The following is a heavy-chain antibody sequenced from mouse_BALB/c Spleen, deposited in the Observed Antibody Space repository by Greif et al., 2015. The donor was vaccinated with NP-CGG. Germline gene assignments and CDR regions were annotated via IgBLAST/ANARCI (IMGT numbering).Heavy chain of an antibody. V-gene: IGHV7-3*02. CDR3: ARTHYYGSRYFDY. CDR2: IRDKANGYTT. Sequence: EVKVVESGGGLVQPGGSLRLSCATSGFTFTDYYMSWVRQPPGKALEWLGFIRDKANGYTTEYSASVKGRFTISRDNSQSILYLQMNTLRAEDSATYYCARTHYYGSRYFDYWGQGTTLTVSS. J-gene: IGHJ2*01. CDR1: GFTFTDYY. D-gene: IGHD1-1*01.